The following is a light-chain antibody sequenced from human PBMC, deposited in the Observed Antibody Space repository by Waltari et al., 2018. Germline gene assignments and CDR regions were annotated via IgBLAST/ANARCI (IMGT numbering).Light chain of an antibody. CDR3: QQSYSTFWT. Sequence: DIQMTQSPSSLSASVGVRVTITCRASHSISSYLNWYQQKPGKAPKPLIYVASSLQSGVPSRFSGSGSGTDFTLTISSLQPEDFATYYCQQSYSTFWTFGQGTKVEIK. J-gene: IGKJ1*01. CDR2: VAS. CDR1: HSISSY. V-gene: IGKV1-39*01.